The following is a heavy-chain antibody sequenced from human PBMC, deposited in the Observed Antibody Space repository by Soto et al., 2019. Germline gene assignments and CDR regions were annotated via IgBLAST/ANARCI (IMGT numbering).Heavy chain of an antibody. CDR3: AREGAYYGMDV. J-gene: IGHJ6*02. CDR2: IYYSGST. CDR1: GGSISSGGYY. Sequence: PSETLSLTCTVSGGSISSGGYYWSRIRQHPGKGLEWIGYIYYSGSTYYNPSLKSRVTISVDTSKNQFSLKLSSVTAADTAVYYCAREGAYYGMDVWGQGTTVTVSS. V-gene: IGHV4-31*03.